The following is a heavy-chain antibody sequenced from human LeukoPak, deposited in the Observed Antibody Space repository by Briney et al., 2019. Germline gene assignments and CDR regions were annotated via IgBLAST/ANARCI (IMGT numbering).Heavy chain of an antibody. CDR1: GFTFSSYA. V-gene: IGHV3-23*01. Sequence: RAGGSLRLSCAASGFTFSSYAMSWVREAPGKGLEWVSAISGSGGSTYYADSVKGRFTISRDNSKNTLYLQMNSLRAEDTAVYYCAKDPTTVGYFDYWGQGTLVTPSS. D-gene: IGHD4-23*01. CDR3: AKDPTTVGYFDY. J-gene: IGHJ4*02. CDR2: ISGSGGST.